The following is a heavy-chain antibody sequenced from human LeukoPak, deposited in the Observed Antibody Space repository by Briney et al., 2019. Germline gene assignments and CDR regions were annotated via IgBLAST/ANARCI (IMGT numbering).Heavy chain of an antibody. CDR1: GGLISRIEYY. Sequence: SETLSLTCTVSGGLISRIEYYWGWVRQSPVRGLEWLGHIYHTGTTLYSPHLNNRLTLSVDSSKNQFSLMLNSVTAADTAVYYCASVSVWELATHPGGSFDYWGRGILVTVSS. J-gene: IGHJ4*02. CDR3: ASVSVWELATHPGGSFDY. V-gene: IGHV4-30-4*01. CDR2: IYHTGTT. D-gene: IGHD1-26*01.